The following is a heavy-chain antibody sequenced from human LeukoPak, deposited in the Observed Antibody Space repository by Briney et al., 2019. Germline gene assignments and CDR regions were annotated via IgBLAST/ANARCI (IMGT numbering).Heavy chain of an antibody. D-gene: IGHD3-22*01. J-gene: IGHJ4*02. CDR2: INHSGST. V-gene: IGHV4-34*01. Sequence: SETLSLTCAVYGGSFSGYYWSWIRQPPGKGLEWIGEINHSGSTNYNPSLKSRVTISVDTSKNQFSLKLSSVTAADTAVYYCARVIYDSRNFDYWGQGTLVTVSS. CDR1: GGSFSGYY. CDR3: ARVIYDSRNFDY.